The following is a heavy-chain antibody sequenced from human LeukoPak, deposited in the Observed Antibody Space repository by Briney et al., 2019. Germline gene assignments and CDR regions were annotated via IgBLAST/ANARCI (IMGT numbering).Heavy chain of an antibody. V-gene: IGHV3-33*08. CDR1: GFTFSSYA. Sequence: GGSLRLSCAASGFTFSSYAMSWVRQAPGKGLEWVAVIWYDGSNKYYADSVKGRFTISRDNSKNTLYLQMNSLRAEDTAVYYCARDMYSFPDYWGQGTLVTVSS. J-gene: IGHJ4*02. CDR3: ARDMYSFPDY. D-gene: IGHD2-8*01. CDR2: IWYDGSNK.